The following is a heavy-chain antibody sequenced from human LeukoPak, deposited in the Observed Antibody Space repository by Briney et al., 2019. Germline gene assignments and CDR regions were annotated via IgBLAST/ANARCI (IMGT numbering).Heavy chain of an antibody. CDR1: GSSISSGGYY. CDR2: INHSGST. Sequence: SQTLSLTCTVSGSSISSGGYYWSWIRQPPGKGLEWIGEINHSGSTNYNPSLKSRVTISVDTSKNQFSLKLSSVTAADTAVYYCARAWTTSGWFDPWGQGTLVTVSS. V-gene: IGHV4-30-2*01. J-gene: IGHJ5*02. D-gene: IGHD1-1*01. CDR3: ARAWTTSGWFDP.